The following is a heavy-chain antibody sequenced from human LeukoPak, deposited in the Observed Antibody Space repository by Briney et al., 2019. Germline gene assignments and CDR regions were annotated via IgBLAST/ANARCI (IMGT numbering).Heavy chain of an antibody. J-gene: IGHJ4*02. CDR2: IKTDGSIT. D-gene: IGHD5-18*01. V-gene: IGHV3-74*01. Sequence: GGSLRLSCAASGFSFSVYWMHWVRQAPGKGPVWVSRIKTDGSITDYADSVKGRFTISRDTSKNTVYLQMNSVRAEDTALYYCVDSSWSYWGQGTLVTVSS. CDR3: VDSSWSY. CDR1: GFSFSVYW.